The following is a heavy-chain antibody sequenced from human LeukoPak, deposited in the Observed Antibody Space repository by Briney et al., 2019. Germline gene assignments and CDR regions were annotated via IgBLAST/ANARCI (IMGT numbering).Heavy chain of an antibody. V-gene: IGHV4-38-2*01. Sequence: SETLSLTCAVSGYSISSGYYWGWIGQPPGKGLEWIGSIYHSGSTYYNPSLKSRVTISVDTSKNQFSLKLSSVTAADTAVYYCARAVGDHLDYWGQGTLVTVSS. J-gene: IGHJ4*02. CDR2: IYHSGST. CDR3: ARAVGDHLDY. D-gene: IGHD2-21*01. CDR1: GYSISSGYY.